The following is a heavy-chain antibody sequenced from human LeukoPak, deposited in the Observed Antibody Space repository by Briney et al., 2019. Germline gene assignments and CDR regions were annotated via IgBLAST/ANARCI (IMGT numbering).Heavy chain of an antibody. Sequence: SGGSLRLSCAASGFTFSSYGMHWVRQAPGNGLEWVAFIRYDGSNKYYADSVKGRFTISRDNSKNTLYLQMNSLRAEDTAVYYCAKGNRLHRNYIHYYYYMDVCGKGTTVTVSS. J-gene: IGHJ6*03. D-gene: IGHD4-11*01. CDR3: AKGNRLHRNYIHYYYYMDV. CDR2: IRYDGSNK. V-gene: IGHV3-30*02. CDR1: GFTFSSYG.